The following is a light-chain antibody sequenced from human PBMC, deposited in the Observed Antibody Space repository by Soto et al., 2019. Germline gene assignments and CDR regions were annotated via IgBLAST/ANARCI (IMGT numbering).Light chain of an antibody. CDR2: AAS. Sequence: DIQLTQSPSFLSASLGDRVTINCRASQDVSDYLAWYQQRPGKAPKLLIYAASSMQSGIPSRFSGSGSGTDFTLTISSLQPEDFAPYYCQHPSNLPPSFGQGTKVDIK. J-gene: IGKJ2*01. CDR1: QDVSDY. CDR3: QHPSNLPPS. V-gene: IGKV1-9*01.